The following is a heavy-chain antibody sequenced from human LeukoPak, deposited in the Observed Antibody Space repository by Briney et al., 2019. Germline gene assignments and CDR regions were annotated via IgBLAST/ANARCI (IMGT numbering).Heavy chain of an antibody. CDR3: ARLGLDDFWSGSYYFDY. CDR1: GGSISSGDYY. Sequence: SQTLSLTCTVSGGSISSGDYYWSWIRQPPGKGLEWIGYIYYSGSTYYNPSLKSRVTISVDTSKNQFSLKLSSVTAADTAVYYCARLGLDDFWSGSYYFDYWGQGTLVTVSS. V-gene: IGHV4-30-4*08. D-gene: IGHD3-3*01. J-gene: IGHJ4*02. CDR2: IYYSGST.